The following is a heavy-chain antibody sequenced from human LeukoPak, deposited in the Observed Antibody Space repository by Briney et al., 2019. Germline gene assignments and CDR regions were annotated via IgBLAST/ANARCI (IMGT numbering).Heavy chain of an antibody. CDR2: IKRDGGEK. CDR1: GFTFSSYW. Sequence: GGSLRLSCAASGFTFSSYWMSWVRQAPGKGLEWVANIKRDGGEKYYVDSVKGRFTISRDNAKNSLYLQMTSLRAEDTAVYYCARDQQYYSYNYFDYWGQGTLVTVSS. D-gene: IGHD3-10*01. V-gene: IGHV3-7*05. CDR3: ARDQQYYSYNYFDY. J-gene: IGHJ4*02.